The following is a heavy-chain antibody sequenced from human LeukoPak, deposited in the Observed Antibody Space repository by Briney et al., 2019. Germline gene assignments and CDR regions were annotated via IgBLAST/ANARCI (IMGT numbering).Heavy chain of an antibody. CDR1: GFTVSTNY. D-gene: IGHD6-13*01. V-gene: IGHV3-66*01. J-gene: IGHJ4*02. CDR3: AKGSLGSWYYFDY. Sequence: GGSLRLSCAASGFTVSTNYMSWVRQAPGKGLEWVSVVHSGGSTFYADSVKGRFSISRDNSKDTLYLQMNSLRAEDTAVYYCAKGSLGSWYYFDYWGQGTLVTVSS. CDR2: VHSGGST.